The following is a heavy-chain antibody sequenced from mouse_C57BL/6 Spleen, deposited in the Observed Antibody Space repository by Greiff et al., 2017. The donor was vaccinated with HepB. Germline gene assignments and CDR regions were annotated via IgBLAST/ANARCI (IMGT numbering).Heavy chain of an antibody. Sequence: VQLQQSGAELVRPGASVTLSCKASGYTFTDYEMHWVKQTPVHGLEWIGAIDPETGGTAYNQKFKGKAILTADKSSSTAYMELRSRTSEDSAVYYCTRWKDYAMDYWGQGTSVTVSS. CDR3: TRWKDYAMDY. CDR2: IDPETGGT. J-gene: IGHJ4*01. CDR1: GYTFTDYE. V-gene: IGHV1-15*01.